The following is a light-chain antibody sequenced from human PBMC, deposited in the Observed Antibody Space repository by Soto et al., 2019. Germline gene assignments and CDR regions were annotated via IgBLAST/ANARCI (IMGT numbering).Light chain of an antibody. V-gene: IGLV2-14*01. CDR3: NSSSCTSFYV. CDR2: QVT. CDR1: GSDIATFNY. Sequence: QSALAQPASMSGSPGQSITISCTGSGSDIATFNYVSWYQQYPGKAPKLLIYQVTSRASGVSHRFSGSKSGNTAALTISGLQPEDEAEYYCNSSSCTSFYVFGTGTKVTVL. J-gene: IGLJ1*01.